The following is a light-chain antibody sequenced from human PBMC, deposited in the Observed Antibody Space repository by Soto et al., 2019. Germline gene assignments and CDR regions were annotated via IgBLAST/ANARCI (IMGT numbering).Light chain of an antibody. V-gene: IGKV3-20*01. CDR3: QQYGSSPWT. Sequence: EIVLTQSPGTLSLSPGERATLSCRASQSVSSNYLAWYQQKPGQAPRPLIYGASSRATGIPDRFSGSGAGTDFTLTISRLEPEDFAVYYCQQYGSSPWTVGQGTKVEIK. CDR1: QSVSSNY. J-gene: IGKJ1*01. CDR2: GAS.